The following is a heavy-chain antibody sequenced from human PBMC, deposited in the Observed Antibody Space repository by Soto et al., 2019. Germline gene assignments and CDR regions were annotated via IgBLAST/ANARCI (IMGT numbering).Heavy chain of an antibody. J-gene: IGHJ6*02. CDR3: AKDRRADWESYYYYAMDV. V-gene: IGHV1-69*01. D-gene: IGHD1-26*01. CDR1: VCTFSSFT. CDR2: IIPIYGTA. Sequence: QVQLVQSGAEVKKPGSSVKVSCKASVCTFSSFTISWVRQAPGQGLEWMGGIIPIYGTANYAQKFQGRVTITADASTRTAYMELSSLRSEDTAVYYCAKDRRADWESYYYYAMDVWGQGTTVTVSS.